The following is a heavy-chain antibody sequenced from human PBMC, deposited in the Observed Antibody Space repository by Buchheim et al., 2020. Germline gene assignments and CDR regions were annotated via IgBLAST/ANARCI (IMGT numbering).Heavy chain of an antibody. CDR1: GGSISNSDSYY. CDR2: IYYGGST. J-gene: IGHJ4*02. D-gene: IGHD2-21*02. V-gene: IGHV4-39*07. Sequence: QVQLQESGPGLVKPSETLSLTCTVSGGSISNSDSYYWGWIRQPPGKGLEWIGSIYYGGSTYYNPSLKSRVTISVDTSKNQFSLKLSSVTAADTAVYYCAGEEFVVVTGARARRSEAYFDYWGQGTL. CDR3: AGEEFVVVTGARARRSEAYFDY.